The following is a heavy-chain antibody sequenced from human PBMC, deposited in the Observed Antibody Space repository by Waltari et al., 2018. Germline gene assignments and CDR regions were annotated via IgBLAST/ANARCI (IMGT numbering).Heavy chain of an antibody. CDR3: ARDYCDRTYCHGMDV. V-gene: IGHV3-30*03. Sequence: QVQLVEFGGGVVQPGRSLRPSCAASEFPFSSYAMPWVRQAPGKGLEWVAVISYNERNIYYVDSVKGRFTISRDNSKKTLYLQMNSLRAEDTAVYYCARDYCDRTYCHGMDVWGRGTTVTVSS. J-gene: IGHJ6*02. D-gene: IGHD3-22*01. CDR2: ISYNERNI. CDR1: EFPFSSYA.